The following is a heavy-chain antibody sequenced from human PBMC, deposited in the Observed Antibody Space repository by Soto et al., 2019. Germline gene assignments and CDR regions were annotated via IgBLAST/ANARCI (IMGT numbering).Heavy chain of an antibody. CDR2: IYYSGST. D-gene: IGHD3-16*01. V-gene: IGHV4-59*01. J-gene: IGHJ5*02. CDR1: GGSISSYY. CDR3: ARVTAKNWFDP. Sequence: SETLSLTCTVSGGSISSYYWSWIRQPPGKGLEWIGYIYYSGSTNYNPSLKSRVAISVDTSKNQFSLKLSSVTAADTAVYYCARVTAKNWFDPWGQGTLVTVSS.